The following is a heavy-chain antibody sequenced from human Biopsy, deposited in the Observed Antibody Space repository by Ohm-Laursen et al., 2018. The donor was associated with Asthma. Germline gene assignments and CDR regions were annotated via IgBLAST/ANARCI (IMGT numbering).Heavy chain of an antibody. D-gene: IGHD4-17*01. J-gene: IGHJ4*02. CDR2: HDHEEGGT. CDR1: GYSLTDLS. Sequence: SSVKVSCKISGYSLTDLSMHWVRQAPGQGLEWMGGHDHEEGGTVNAWRIQGRVTMTEDTSTDTAYMELSSLSSDDTAVYYCASDFPKDYVRYNFQFWGQGTLVTVSS. CDR3: ASDFPKDYVRYNFQF. V-gene: IGHV1-24*01.